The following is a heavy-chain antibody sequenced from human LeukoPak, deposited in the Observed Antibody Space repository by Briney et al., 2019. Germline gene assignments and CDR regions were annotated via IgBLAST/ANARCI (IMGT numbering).Heavy chain of an antibody. CDR3: ATLLEYFDY. V-gene: IGHV3-48*03. CDR1: GFTFSSYE. CDR2: ISSSGSTI. Sequence: PGGSLRLSCAASGFTFSSYEMNWVRQAPGKGLEWVSYISSSGSTIYYADSVKGRLTISRDNAKNSLYLQMNSLRAEDTAVYYCATLLEYFDYWGQGTLVTVSS. D-gene: IGHD1-1*01. J-gene: IGHJ4*02.